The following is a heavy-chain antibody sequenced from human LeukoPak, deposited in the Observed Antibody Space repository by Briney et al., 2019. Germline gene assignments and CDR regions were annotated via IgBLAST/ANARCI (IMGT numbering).Heavy chain of an antibody. J-gene: IGHJ4*02. CDR1: GYSISSGKY. D-gene: IGHD2-21*01. V-gene: IGHV4-38-2*02. CDR3: ARGPGISGDHIYPDY. Sequence: SETLSLTCSVSGYSISSGKYWAWIRPTPGKGLEWIGSIYESGGTYYTPSLKSRVTMSVDTSKNQFSLSLTSVTAADTAVYFCARGPGISGDHIYPDYWGQGIQVTVS. CDR2: IYESGGT.